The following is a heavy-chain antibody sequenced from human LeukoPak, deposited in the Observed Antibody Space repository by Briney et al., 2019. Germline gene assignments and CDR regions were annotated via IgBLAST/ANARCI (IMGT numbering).Heavy chain of an antibody. J-gene: IGHJ4*02. CDR3: AKAAFVYSSSGYYFDY. D-gene: IGHD6-13*01. CDR2: ISGSGSNT. V-gene: IGHV3-23*01. CDR1: GFTFSSYA. Sequence: PGGSLRLSCAASGFTFSSYAMSWVRQAPGKGLEWVSAISGSGSNTYYADSVKGRFTISRDNSKNTLYLQMNSLRADDTAVYYCAKAAFVYSSSGYYFDYWGRGTLVTVSS.